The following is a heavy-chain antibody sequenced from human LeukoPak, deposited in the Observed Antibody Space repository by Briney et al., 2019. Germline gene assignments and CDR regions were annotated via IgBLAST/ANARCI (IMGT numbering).Heavy chain of an antibody. V-gene: IGHV6-1*01. CDR3: VRDSGYGLDALDI. D-gene: IGHD5-12*01. CDR2: TYYRSKRYN. Sequence: SQTLTLTCAISGYSVSSDSAAWNWLTQSTSRGLVWLGRTYYRSKRYNDYATSVKRRISINPDTSKNQFSLYMNSVTPGDTAVYYCVRDSGYGLDALDIWGQGTLVTVSP. CDR1: GYSVSSDSAA. J-gene: IGHJ3*02.